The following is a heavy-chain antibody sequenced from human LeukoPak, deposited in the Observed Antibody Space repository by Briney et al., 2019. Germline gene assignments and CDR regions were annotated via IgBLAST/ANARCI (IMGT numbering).Heavy chain of an antibody. J-gene: IGHJ4*02. Sequence: GSLRLSCAASGFTFINYAMSWVRQAPGKGLEWVSSLSGGGGSTYYADSVKGRFTLSRDNSKSTINLQMNSLRVEDTAIYYCAKGKPYSTSGGLDHWGQGTLVTVSS. CDR1: GFTFINYA. CDR3: AKGKPYSTSGGLDH. D-gene: IGHD3-10*01. V-gene: IGHV3-23*01. CDR2: LSGGGGST.